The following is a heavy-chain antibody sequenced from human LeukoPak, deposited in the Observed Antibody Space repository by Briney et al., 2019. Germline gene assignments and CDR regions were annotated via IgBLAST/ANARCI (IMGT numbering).Heavy chain of an antibody. J-gene: IGHJ4*02. V-gene: IGHV3-73*01. CDR3: TGRGDYGDY. Sequence: PGGSLRLSCAASGFIFSDSAMHWVRQASGKGLEWIGRIRTNRNNYATAYAASVRGRFTISRDDSKNTAFLEMSSLKTEDTAVYYCTGRGDYGDYWGQGIVVTVSS. CDR2: IRTNRNNYAT. CDR1: GFIFSDSA.